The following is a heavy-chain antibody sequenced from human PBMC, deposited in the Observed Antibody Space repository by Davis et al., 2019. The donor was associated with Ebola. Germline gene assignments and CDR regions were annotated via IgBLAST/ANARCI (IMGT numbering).Heavy chain of an antibody. D-gene: IGHD2-2*01. CDR3: TTADYQLLTDAFDI. Sequence: PGGSLRLSCAASGFTFSSYSMNWVRQAPGKGLEWVSSISSSSSYIYYADSVKGRFTISRDNAKNSLYLQMNSLKTEDTAVYYCTTADYQLLTDAFDIWGQGTMVTVSS. CDR1: GFTFSSYS. J-gene: IGHJ3*02. CDR2: ISSSSSYI. V-gene: IGHV3-21*03.